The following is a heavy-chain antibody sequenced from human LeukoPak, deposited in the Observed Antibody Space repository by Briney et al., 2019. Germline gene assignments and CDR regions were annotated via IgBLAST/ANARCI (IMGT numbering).Heavy chain of an antibody. CDR1: GFTVSSNY. CDR3: ARGAYGSGSLTFNYYYYYGMDV. D-gene: IGHD3-10*01. J-gene: IGHJ6*02. Sequence: GGSLRLSCAASGFTVSSNYMSWVRQAPGKGLEWVSVIYSGGGTYYADSVKGRFTISRDNSKNTLYLQMNSLRAEDTAVYYCARGAYGSGSLTFNYYYYYGMDVWGQGTTVTVSS. CDR2: IYSGGGT. V-gene: IGHV3-66*01.